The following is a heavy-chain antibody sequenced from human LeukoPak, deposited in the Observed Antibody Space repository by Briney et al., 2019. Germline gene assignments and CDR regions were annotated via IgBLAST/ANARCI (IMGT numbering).Heavy chain of an antibody. CDR3: ARGIVVVPAAIPYNWFDP. Sequence: SETLSLTCTVSGGSISSGGYYWSWIRQHPGKGLEWIGYIYYSGSTYYNPSLKSRVTISVDTSKNQFSLKLSSVTAADTAVYYCARGIVVVPAAIPYNWFDPWGQGTLVTVSS. CDR2: IYYSGST. CDR1: GGSISSGGYY. D-gene: IGHD2-2*02. V-gene: IGHV4-31*03. J-gene: IGHJ5*02.